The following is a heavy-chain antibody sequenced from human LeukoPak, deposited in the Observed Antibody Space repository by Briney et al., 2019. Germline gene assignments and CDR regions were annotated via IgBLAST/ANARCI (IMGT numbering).Heavy chain of an antibody. CDR3: ASSYGSGSLKFDY. CDR2: INPNSGGT. D-gene: IGHD3-10*01. CDR1: GYTFTGYY. V-gene: IGHV1-2*02. Sequence: ASVKVSCKASGYTFTGYYMHWVRQAPGQGLEWMGWINPNSGGTNYAQKFQGRVTMTRDTSISTAYRELSRPRSDDTAVYYCASSYGSGSLKFDYWGQGTLVTVSS. J-gene: IGHJ4*02.